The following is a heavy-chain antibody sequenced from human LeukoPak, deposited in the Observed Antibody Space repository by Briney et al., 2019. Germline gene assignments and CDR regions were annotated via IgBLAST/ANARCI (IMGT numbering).Heavy chain of an antibody. J-gene: IGHJ6*02. CDR3: ARDFDLGSGSYSPGGDYYYGMDV. CDR2: ISSSSSYI. V-gene: IGHV3-21*01. Sequence: GGSLRLSCAASGFTFSSYSMNWVRQAPGKGLEWVSSISSSSSYIYYADSVKGRFTISRDNAKNSLYLQMNSLRAEDTAVYYCARDFDLGSGSYSPGGDYYYGMDVWGQGTTVTVSS. CDR1: GFTFSSYS. D-gene: IGHD3-10*01.